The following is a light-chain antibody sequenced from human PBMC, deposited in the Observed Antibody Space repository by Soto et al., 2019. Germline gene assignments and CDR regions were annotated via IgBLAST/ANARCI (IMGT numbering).Light chain of an antibody. CDR1: QSIFYISNNKNY. J-gene: IGKJ1*01. CDR3: QQSFSTRT. Sequence: DIVMTQSPDTLAVSLGERATINCKSSQSIFYISNNKNYLAWYQQKPGQPPKLLIYWASTRASGVPDRFIGSGSGRDFTLTISSLQAEDVAVYYCQQSFSTRTFGQGTKVDIK. V-gene: IGKV4-1*01. CDR2: WAS.